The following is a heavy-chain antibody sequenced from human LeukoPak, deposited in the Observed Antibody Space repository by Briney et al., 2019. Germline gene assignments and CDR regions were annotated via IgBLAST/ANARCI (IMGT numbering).Heavy chain of an antibody. CDR2: ISSSSSYI. J-gene: IGHJ6*03. D-gene: IGHD1-26*01. Sequence: NPGGSLRLSCAASGFTFSNYNMNWVRQAPGKGLEWVSSISSSSSYIYYADSMKGRFTISRDNAKNSLYLQMNSLRAEDTAVYYCARVGATLYRYYYMDVWGKGTTVTVSS. CDR3: ARVGATLYRYYYMDV. V-gene: IGHV3-21*01. CDR1: GFTFSNYN.